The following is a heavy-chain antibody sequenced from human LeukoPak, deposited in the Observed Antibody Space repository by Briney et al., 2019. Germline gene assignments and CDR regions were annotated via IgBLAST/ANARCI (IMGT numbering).Heavy chain of an antibody. CDR3: ARVSVTTNWGSFDAFDI. V-gene: IGHV1-2*02. D-gene: IGHD7-27*01. CDR2: INPNSGGT. CDR1: GYTFTDYY. Sequence: VSVKVSCKASGYTFTDYYMHWVRQAPGQGLEWMGWINPNSGGTNYAQKFQGRVTVTRDTSISAAYMELSRLRSDDTAVYYCARVSVTTNWGSFDAFDIWGQGTMVTVSS. J-gene: IGHJ3*02.